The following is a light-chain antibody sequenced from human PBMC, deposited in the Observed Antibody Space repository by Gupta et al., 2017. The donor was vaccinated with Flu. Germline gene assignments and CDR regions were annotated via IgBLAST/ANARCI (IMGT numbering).Light chain of an antibody. V-gene: IGLV7-43*01. Sequence: VLTPDPSLPVSPGGTVTLTCAASAGAFTRVFYPNWCQQRPGQAPRPLIYSTNNKHSWTPARFSGSLLGDKAALTLSGEKHEDEADYYCLIDFGTTWLFGGGTKLTVL. CDR3: LIDFGTTWL. J-gene: IGLJ3*02. CDR2: STN. CDR1: AGAFTRVFY.